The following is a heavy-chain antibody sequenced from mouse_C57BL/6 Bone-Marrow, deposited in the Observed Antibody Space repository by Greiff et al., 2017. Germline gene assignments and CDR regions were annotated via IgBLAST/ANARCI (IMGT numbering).Heavy chain of an antibody. V-gene: IGHV1-72*01. D-gene: IGHD2-1*01. CDR2: IDPNSGGT. CDR3: AGLYYGNYEFDY. CDR1: GYTFTSYW. J-gene: IGHJ2*01. Sequence: QVQLQQSGPELVKPGASVKLSCKASGYTFTSYWMHWVKQRPGRGLEWIGRIDPNSGGTKYNEKFKSKATLTVDKPSSTAYMQLSRLTSEDSAVYYSAGLYYGNYEFDYWGQGTALTVSA.